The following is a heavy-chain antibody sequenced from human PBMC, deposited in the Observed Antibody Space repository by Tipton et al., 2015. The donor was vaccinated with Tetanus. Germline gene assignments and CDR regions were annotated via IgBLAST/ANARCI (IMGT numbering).Heavy chain of an antibody. D-gene: IGHD7-27*01. J-gene: IGHJ4*02. CDR2: ISGGGDT. V-gene: IGHV3-66*01. CDR3: VRDAPNWGKYDY. Sequence: SLRLSCAASGFTVSNNYMNWVRQAPGKGLEWVSVISGGGDTSYADSVKGRFIISTDNFKNTLYLQMDSLRAEDTAVYYCVRDAPNWGKYDYWGQGVLVTVSS. CDR1: GFTVSNNY.